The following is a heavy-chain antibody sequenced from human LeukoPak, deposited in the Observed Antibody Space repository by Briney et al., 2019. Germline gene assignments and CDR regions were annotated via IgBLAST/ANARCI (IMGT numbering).Heavy chain of an antibody. J-gene: IGHJ4*02. CDR1: GGTFSSYA. D-gene: IGHD6-13*01. CDR2: IIPIFGTA. V-gene: IGHV1-69*05. Sequence: ASVKVSCKASGGTFSSYAINWVRQAPGQGLEWMGGIIPIFGTANYAQKFQGRVTISTGESTSTAYMELSSLRSEDTAVYYCARDVPISRYRSSSAFDYWGQGTLVTVSS. CDR3: ARDVPISRYRSSSAFDY.